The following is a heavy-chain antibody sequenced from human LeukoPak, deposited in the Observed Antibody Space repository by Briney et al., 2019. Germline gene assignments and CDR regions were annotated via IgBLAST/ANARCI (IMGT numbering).Heavy chain of an antibody. J-gene: IGHJ4*02. V-gene: IGHV4-59*01. CDR2: IYYSGST. CDR1: GFTFSNYA. CDR3: ARGADSSGYYSIFYFDY. Sequence: GSLRLSCAASGFTFSNYAMSWVRQPPGKGLEWIGTIYYSGSTYYNPSLKSRVTISVDTSKNQFSLKLSSVTAADTAVYYCARGADSSGYYSIFYFDYWGQGTLVTVSS. D-gene: IGHD3-22*01.